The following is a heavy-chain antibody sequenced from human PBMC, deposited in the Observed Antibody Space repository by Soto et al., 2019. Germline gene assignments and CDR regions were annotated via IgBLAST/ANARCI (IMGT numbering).Heavy chain of an antibody. CDR3: GRGVEVAAAAH. Sequence: PSESLSLTCAAYGGSFRGYYWSWIRQPPGKGLEWIGEINHSGSTNYNPSLKSRVTISVDTSKNQFSLKLSSVTAADTAVYYCGRGVEVAAAAHWGQGTLVPVSS. V-gene: IGHV4-34*01. D-gene: IGHD6-13*01. J-gene: IGHJ4*02. CDR2: INHSGST. CDR1: GGSFRGYY.